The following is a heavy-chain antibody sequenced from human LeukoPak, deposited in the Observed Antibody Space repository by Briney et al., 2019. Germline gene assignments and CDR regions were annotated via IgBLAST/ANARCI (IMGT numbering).Heavy chain of an antibody. V-gene: IGHV5-51*01. CDR1: GYSFTSYW. Sequence: GESLKISCKGSGYSFTSYWIGWVRQMPGKGLEWMGIIYPGDSDTRYSPSFQGQVTISADKSISTACLQWSSLKASDTAMYYCARRGNCGGDCSTVDYWGQGTLVTVSS. CDR2: IYPGDSDT. CDR3: ARRGNCGGDCSTVDY. D-gene: IGHD2-21*02. J-gene: IGHJ4*02.